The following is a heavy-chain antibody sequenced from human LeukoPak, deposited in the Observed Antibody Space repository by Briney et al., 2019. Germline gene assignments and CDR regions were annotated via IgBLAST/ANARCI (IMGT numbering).Heavy chain of an antibody. CDR3: ARGTIAAAGYYYFDY. D-gene: IGHD6-13*01. V-gene: IGHV3-7*04. J-gene: IGHJ4*02. CDR2: IKQDGSEK. CDR1: GFTFSSYW. Sequence: GGSLRLSCAASGFTFSSYWMSWVRQAPGKGLEWVANIKQDGSEKYYVDSVKGRFTISRDNAKNSLYLQMSSLRAEDTAVHYCARGTIAAAGYYYFDYWGQGTQVTVSS.